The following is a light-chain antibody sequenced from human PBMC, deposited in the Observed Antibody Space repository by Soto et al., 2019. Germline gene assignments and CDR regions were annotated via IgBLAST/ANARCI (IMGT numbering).Light chain of an antibody. V-gene: IGKV1-33*01. CDR1: QSISNY. CDR2: DAY. Sequence: DIQMTQSPSSLSASVGDRVTITCQASQSISNYLNWYQQKPGKVPNLLITDAYNLEIGVSSRFSGSGSGTDFTLSISSLQPEDIATYFCQQYDDVPLTFGGGTKVEIK. J-gene: IGKJ4*01. CDR3: QQYDDVPLT.